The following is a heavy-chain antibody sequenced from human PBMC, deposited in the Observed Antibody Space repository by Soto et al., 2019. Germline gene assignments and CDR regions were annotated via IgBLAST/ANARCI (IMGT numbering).Heavy chain of an antibody. CDR3: ARSPRSSPYFDY. J-gene: IGHJ4*01. CDR2: IYPGDSDT. V-gene: IGHV5-51*01. Sequence: GESLKISCQCSGYTFSSFWIAWVRQLPGKGLEYMGIIYPGDSDTRYSPSFHGKVTISADRSIGTAYLQWSSLEASDSAFYFCARSPRSSPYFDYWGQGALVTVSS. D-gene: IGHD6-13*01. CDR1: GYTFSSFW.